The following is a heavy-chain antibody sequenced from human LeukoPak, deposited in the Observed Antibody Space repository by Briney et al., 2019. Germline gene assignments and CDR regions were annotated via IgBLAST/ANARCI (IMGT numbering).Heavy chain of an antibody. V-gene: IGHV3-21*01. J-gene: IGHJ4*02. CDR2: ISSSSTYI. Sequence: PGGSLRLSCAASGFTVSTNYMSWVRQAPGKGLEWVSSISSSSTYIYYADSVKGRFTISRDNAKNSLYLQMNSLRAEDTAVYYCARELWLDYWGQGTLVTVSS. CDR3: ARELWLDY. CDR1: GFTVSTNY.